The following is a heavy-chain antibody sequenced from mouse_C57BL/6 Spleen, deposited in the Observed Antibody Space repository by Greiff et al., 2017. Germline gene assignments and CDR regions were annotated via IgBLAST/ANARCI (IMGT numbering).Heavy chain of an antibody. CDR3: ARLGYDYGFAY. V-gene: IGHV1-26*01. D-gene: IGHD2-4*01. CDR1: GYTFTDYY. Sequence: EVQLQQSGPELVKPGASVKISCKASGYTFTDYYMNWVKQSHGKSLEWIGDINPNNGGTSYNQKFKGKATLTVDKSSSTAYMELRSLTSEDSAVYYCARLGYDYGFAYWGQGTLVTVSA. J-gene: IGHJ3*01. CDR2: INPNNGGT.